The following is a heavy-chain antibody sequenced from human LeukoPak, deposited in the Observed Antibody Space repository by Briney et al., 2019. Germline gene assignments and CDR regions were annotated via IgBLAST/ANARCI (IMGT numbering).Heavy chain of an antibody. CDR3: ARSLGGFGELSAYYYMDV. CDR2: IYYSGSI. Sequence: SETLSLTCTVSGGSISSYYWSWIRQPPGKGLEWIGYIYYSGSINYNPSLKSRVTISVDTSKNQFSLKLSSVTAADTAVYYCARSLGGFGELSAYYYMDVWGKGTTVTISS. D-gene: IGHD3-10*01. CDR1: GGSISSYY. J-gene: IGHJ6*03. V-gene: IGHV4-59*01.